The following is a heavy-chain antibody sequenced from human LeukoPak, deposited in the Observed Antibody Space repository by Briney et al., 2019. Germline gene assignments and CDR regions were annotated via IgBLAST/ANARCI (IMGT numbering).Heavy chain of an antibody. CDR1: GFTVSSNY. Sequence: GGSLRLSCAASGFTVSSNYMSWVRQAPGKGLEWVSVIYSGGSTYYADSVKGRFTISRDNSKNTLYLQMNSLRAEDTAVYYCAREMSIAALVGAFDIWGQGTMVTVSS. D-gene: IGHD6-6*01. V-gene: IGHV3-53*01. CDR2: IYSGGST. CDR3: AREMSIAALVGAFDI. J-gene: IGHJ3*02.